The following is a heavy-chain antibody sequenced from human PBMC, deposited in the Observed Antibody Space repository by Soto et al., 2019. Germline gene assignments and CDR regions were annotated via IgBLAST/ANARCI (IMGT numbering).Heavy chain of an antibody. CDR1: GYTFTSYG. Sequence: QVQLVQSGAEVKKPGASVKVSCKASGYTFTSYGISWVRQAPGQGLEGMGWISAYNGNTNYAQKLQCRVTMTTDISTSTAYRELRSLRSDDTAVYYCARVYDRSYYYESSGYYDWGQGTLVTVSS. CDR3: ARVYDRSYYYESSGYYD. D-gene: IGHD3-22*01. CDR2: ISAYNGNT. V-gene: IGHV1-18*01. J-gene: IGHJ4*02.